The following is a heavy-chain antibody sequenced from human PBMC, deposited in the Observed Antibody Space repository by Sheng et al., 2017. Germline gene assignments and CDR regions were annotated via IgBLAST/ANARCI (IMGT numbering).Heavy chain of an antibody. CDR2: ISYDGSNK. V-gene: IGHV3-30*04. CDR1: GFTFSSYA. CDR3: AREVSD. D-gene: IGHD6-19*01. J-gene: IGHJ3*01. Sequence: QVQLVESGGDVVQPGRSLRLSCAASGFTFSSYAMHWVRQAPGKGLEWVAVISYDGSNKYYADSVKGRFTISRDNSKNTLYLQMNSLRTEDTAVYYCAREVSDWGQGTMVTVSS.